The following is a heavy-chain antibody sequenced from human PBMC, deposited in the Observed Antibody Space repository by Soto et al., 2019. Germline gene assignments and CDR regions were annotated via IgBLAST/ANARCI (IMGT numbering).Heavy chain of an antibody. V-gene: IGHV3-30*18. J-gene: IGHJ6*02. CDR1: GFTFGSYG. D-gene: IGHD3-3*01. Sequence: PGGSLRLSCAASGFTFGSYGMHWVRQAPGKGLEWVAVISYDGSNKYYADSVKGRFTISRDNSKNTLYLQMNSLRAEDTAVYYCAKDRLDFWSGYSDYYGMDVWGQGTTVTVSS. CDR3: AKDRLDFWSGYSDYYGMDV. CDR2: ISYDGSNK.